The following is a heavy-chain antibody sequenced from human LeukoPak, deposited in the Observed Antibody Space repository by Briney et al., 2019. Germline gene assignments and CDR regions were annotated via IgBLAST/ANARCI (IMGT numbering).Heavy chain of an antibody. D-gene: IGHD2-2*01. CDR2: INPNSGGT. CDR1: GYTFAGYY. CDR3: ARDRPAASGYYYYGMDV. J-gene: IGHJ6*02. V-gene: IGHV1-2*02. Sequence: ASAKVSCKASGYTFAGYYMHWVRQAPGQGLEWMGWINPNSGGTNYAQKFQGRVTMTRDTSISTAYMELSRLRSDDTAVYYCARDRPAASGYYYYGMDVWGQGTTVTVSS.